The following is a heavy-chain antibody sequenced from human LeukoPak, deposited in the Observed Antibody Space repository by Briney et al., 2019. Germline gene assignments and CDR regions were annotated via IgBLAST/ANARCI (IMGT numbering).Heavy chain of an antibody. J-gene: IGHJ3*02. CDR3: ARRGSIAAGDAFDI. V-gene: IGHV4-39*01. CDR2: IYYSGST. Sequence: SETLSLTCTVSGGSISSSSYYWGWIRQPPGKGLEWIGSIYYSGSTYYNPSLKSRVTISVDTSKNQFSLKLSSVTAADTAVYYCARRGSIAAGDAFDIWGQGAMVTVSS. D-gene: IGHD6-13*01. CDR1: GGSISSSSYY.